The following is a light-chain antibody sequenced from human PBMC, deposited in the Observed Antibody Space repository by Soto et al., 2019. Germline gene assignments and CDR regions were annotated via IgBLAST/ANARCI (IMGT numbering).Light chain of an antibody. CDR3: AAWDDSLNGLV. CDR1: SSDVGGYNF. CDR2: DVR. J-gene: IGLJ1*01. V-gene: IGLV2-14*03. Sequence: QSALTQPASVSGSPGQSITISCTGTSSDVGGYNFVSWYQQHPGKAPKFIIYDVRNRPSGVSNRFSGSRSGTSASLAISGLQSEDEADYYCAAWDDSLNGLVFGTGTKVTVL.